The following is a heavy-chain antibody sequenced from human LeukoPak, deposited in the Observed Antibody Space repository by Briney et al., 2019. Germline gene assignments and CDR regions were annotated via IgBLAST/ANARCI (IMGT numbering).Heavy chain of an antibody. Sequence: GGSLRLSCAASGFTFSSYGMSWVRQAPGKGLEWVSAISGSGGGTYYADSVKGRFTISRDNSKNTLYLQMNSLRAEDTAVYYCATGSGQWLVSTYFDYWGQGTLVTVSS. J-gene: IGHJ4*02. CDR1: GFTFSSYG. D-gene: IGHD6-19*01. CDR3: ATGSGQWLVSTYFDY. CDR2: ISGSGGGT. V-gene: IGHV3-23*01.